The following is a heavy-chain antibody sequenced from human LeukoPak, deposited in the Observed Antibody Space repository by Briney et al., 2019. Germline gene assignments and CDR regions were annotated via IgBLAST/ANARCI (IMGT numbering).Heavy chain of an antibody. V-gene: IGHV3-74*01. CDR3: ARPAYYDYVWGSYRSNYFDY. CDR1: GFTFSSYW. J-gene: IGHJ4*02. Sequence: QPGGSLRLSCAASGFTFSSYWMHWVRHAPGKGLVWVSRINSDGSSTSYADSVKGRFTISRDNAKNTLYLQMNSLRAEDTAVYYCARPAYYDYVWGSYRSNYFDYWGQGTLVTVSS. CDR2: INSDGSST. D-gene: IGHD3-16*02.